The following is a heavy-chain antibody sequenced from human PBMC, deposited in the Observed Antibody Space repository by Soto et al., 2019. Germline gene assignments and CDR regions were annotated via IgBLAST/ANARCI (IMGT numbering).Heavy chain of an antibody. V-gene: IGHV3-21*01. D-gene: IGHD3-10*01. CDR1: GFTFSSYS. J-gene: IGHJ3*01. CDR3: ARDRGGDLKAF. Sequence: EVQLVESGGGLVKPGGSLRLSCAASGFTFSSYSMNWVRQAPGKGLEWVSSISSSSSYIYYADSVKGRFTISRDNAKNSLHLQMNRLRAEDTAVYFCARDRGGDLKAFWGQGEMGTVSS. CDR2: ISSSSSYI.